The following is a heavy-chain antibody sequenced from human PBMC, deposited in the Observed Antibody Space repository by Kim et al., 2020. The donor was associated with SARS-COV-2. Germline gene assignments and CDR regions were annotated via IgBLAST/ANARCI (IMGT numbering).Heavy chain of an antibody. CDR1: GGSFSGYY. J-gene: IGHJ4*02. D-gene: IGHD3-10*01. CDR2: INHSGST. V-gene: IGHV4-34*01. CDR3: ARGLVVTMVRGALGGFDY. Sequence: SETLSLTCAVYGGSFSGYYWSWIRQPPGKGLEWIGEINHSGSTNYNPSLKTRVTISVDTSKNQFSLKLSSVTAADTAVYYCARGLVVTMVRGALGGFDYWGQGTLVTVSS.